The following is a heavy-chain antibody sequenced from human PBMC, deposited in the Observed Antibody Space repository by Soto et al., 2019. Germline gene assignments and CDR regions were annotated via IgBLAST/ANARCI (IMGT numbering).Heavy chain of an antibody. V-gene: IGHV1-3*01. CDR3: ARVKKDFVGAPPPSFDY. CDR1: GYTFTSYA. J-gene: IGHJ4*02. CDR2: INAGNGNT. Sequence: ASLKVSCKASGYTFTSYAMHWVRQAPGQRLEWMGWINAGNGNTKYSQKFQGRVTITRDTSASTAYMELSSLRSEDTAVYYCARVKKDFVGAPPPSFDYWGQGTLVTVSS. D-gene: IGHD1-26*01.